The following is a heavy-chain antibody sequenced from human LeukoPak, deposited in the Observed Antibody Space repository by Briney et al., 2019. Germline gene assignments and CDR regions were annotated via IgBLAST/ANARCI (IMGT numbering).Heavy chain of an antibody. CDR2: ISYDGSNK. J-gene: IGHJ4*02. D-gene: IGHD4-11*01. CDR3: ARGLPHFDY. V-gene: IGHV3-30*04. CDR1: GFTFSSYA. Sequence: GGSLRLSCAASGFTFSSYAMHWVRQAPGKGLEWVAVISYDGSNKYYADSVKGRFTISRDNSKNTPYLQMNSLRAEDTAVYYCARGLPHFDYWGQGTLVTVSS.